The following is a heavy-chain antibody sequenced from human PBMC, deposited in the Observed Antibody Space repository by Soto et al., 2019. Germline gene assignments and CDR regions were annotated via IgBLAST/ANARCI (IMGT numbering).Heavy chain of an antibody. CDR2: INHSGST. V-gene: IGHV4-34*01. CDR1: GGSFSGYY. D-gene: IGHD3-3*01. J-gene: IGHJ2*01. Sequence: QVQLQQWGAGLLKPSETLSLTCAVSGGSFSGYYWSWIRQPPGKGLEWIGEINHSGSTNYNPSLKSRVTISVDTSKNQFSLKLSSVTAADTAVYYCARALTIFGVVIRRYCDLWGRGTLVTVSS. CDR3: ARALTIFGVVIRRYCDL.